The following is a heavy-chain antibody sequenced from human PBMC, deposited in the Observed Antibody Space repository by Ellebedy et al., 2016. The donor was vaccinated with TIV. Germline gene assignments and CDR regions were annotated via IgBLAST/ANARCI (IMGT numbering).Heavy chain of an antibody. CDR2: ISTYYGNT. D-gene: IGHD1-26*01. CDR1: GSTFTHYG. J-gene: IGHJ4*02. V-gene: IGHV1-18*01. Sequence: AASVKVSCKASGSTFTHYGLNWVRQAPGQGLEWMGWISTYYGNTNYAQKFQGRVTMTTDTSTSTVYMGLRSLRSDDTAVYYCARDKIGGGYSGPRNFGYWGQGTRVTVSS. CDR3: ARDKIGGGYSGPRNFGY.